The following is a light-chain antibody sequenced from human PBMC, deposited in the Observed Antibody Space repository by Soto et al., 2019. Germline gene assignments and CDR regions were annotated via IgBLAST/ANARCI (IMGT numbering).Light chain of an antibody. CDR1: SSDVGSYNY. Sequence: QSVLTQPASVSGSPGQWITISCTGTSSDVGSYNYVSWYQHHPGKAPKLVIYDVDDRPSGVSNRFSGSKSGNTASLTISELQAEDEADYYCSSFTNSSPLGVFGTGTKVTVL. CDR3: SSFTNSSPLGV. CDR2: DVD. V-gene: IGLV2-14*03. J-gene: IGLJ1*01.